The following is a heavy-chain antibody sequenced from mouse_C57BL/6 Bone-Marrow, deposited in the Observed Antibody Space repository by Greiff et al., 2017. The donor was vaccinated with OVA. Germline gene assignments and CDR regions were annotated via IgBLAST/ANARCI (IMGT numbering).Heavy chain of an antibody. CDR2: IYPRSGNT. D-gene: IGHD2-2*01. V-gene: IGHV1-81*01. Sequence: VQLQQSGAELARPGASVKLSCKASGYTFTSYGISWVKQRTGQGLEWIGEIYPRSGNTYYNEKFKGKATLTADKSSSTAYMELRSLTSEDSAVYFCARSGYEAYYAKDGWGQGTTVTVAS. J-gene: IGHJ4*01. CDR1: GYTFTSYG. CDR3: ARSGYEAYYAKDG.